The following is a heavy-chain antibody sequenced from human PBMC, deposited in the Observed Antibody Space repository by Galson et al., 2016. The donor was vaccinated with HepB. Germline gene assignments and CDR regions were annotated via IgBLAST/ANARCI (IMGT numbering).Heavy chain of an antibody. CDR3: ARQGFCSGSNCRGDAFDI. V-gene: IGHV5-10-1*01. CDR1: GYSFTKHW. D-gene: IGHD2-15*01. CDR2: IDPSDSYT. J-gene: IGHJ3*02. Sequence: QSGAEVKKPGESLKISCKVSGYSFTKHWIDWVRQMPGKGPEWMGRIDPSDSYTNYGPTFQGHVTISTDRATNTASLQWSSLKVSDTGIYFCARQGFCSGSNCRGDAFDIWGQGTTVTVSS.